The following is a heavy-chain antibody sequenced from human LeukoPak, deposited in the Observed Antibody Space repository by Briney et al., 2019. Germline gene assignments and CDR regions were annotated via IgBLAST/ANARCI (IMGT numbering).Heavy chain of an antibody. CDR2: ISGSGGTT. Sequence: GGSLRLSCAASGFTFSSYAMSWVRQAPGKGLQWVSGISGSGGTTYYADSVKGRFNISRDNSKNTMYVQMNSLRAEDTAVYYCAKGYYYDRSGYLPLDALDMWGQGTMVSVSS. D-gene: IGHD3-22*01. CDR3: AKGYYYDRSGYLPLDALDM. CDR1: GFTFSSYA. J-gene: IGHJ3*02. V-gene: IGHV3-23*01.